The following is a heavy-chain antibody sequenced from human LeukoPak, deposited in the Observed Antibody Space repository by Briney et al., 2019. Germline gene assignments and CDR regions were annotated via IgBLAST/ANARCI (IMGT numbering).Heavy chain of an antibody. CDR1: GGSISSYY. V-gene: IGHV3-23*01. CDR3: AKDLAPADFLYGQ. J-gene: IGHJ4*02. Sequence: ETLSLTCTVSGGSISSYYWSWIRQPPGKGLEWVSTIGGAYDTYYADSVKGRFTVSRDSSKNTLYLQMNSLRAEDTAIYYCAKDLAPADFLYGQWGQGTLVTVSS. CDR2: IGGAYDT. D-gene: IGHD2-2*02.